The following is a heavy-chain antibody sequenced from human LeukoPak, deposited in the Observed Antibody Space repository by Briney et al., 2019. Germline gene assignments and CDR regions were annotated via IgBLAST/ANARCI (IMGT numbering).Heavy chain of an antibody. CDR1: GGSFSGYY. Sequence: PSETLSLTCAVYGGSFSGYYWSWIRQPPGKGLEWIGEINHSGSTNYNPSLKSRVTISVDTSKNQFSLKLSSVTAADTAVYYCARSSGWHDVNWFDPWGQGTLVTVSS. D-gene: IGHD6-25*01. J-gene: IGHJ5*02. CDR3: ARSSGWHDVNWFDP. CDR2: INHSGST. V-gene: IGHV4-34*01.